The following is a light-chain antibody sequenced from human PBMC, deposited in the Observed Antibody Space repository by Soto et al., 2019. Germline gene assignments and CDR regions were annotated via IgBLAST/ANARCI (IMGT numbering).Light chain of an antibody. CDR1: SSDVGGYNY. CDR2: DVT. Sequence: QSALTQPASVSGSPGQSITISCTGTSSDVGGYNYVSWYQQHPGKAPKLMIYDVTNRHSGVSNRFSGSKSGSTASLTISGLQAEDEADYYFSSYTRSSSTYGFGTGTKVTV. J-gene: IGLJ1*01. CDR3: SSYTRSSSTYG. V-gene: IGLV2-14*03.